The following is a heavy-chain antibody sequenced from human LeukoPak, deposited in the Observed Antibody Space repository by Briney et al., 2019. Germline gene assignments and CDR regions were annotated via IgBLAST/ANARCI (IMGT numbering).Heavy chain of an antibody. CDR2: MNPNSGNT. D-gene: IGHD5-18*01. CDR3: ARGLKEELCIDY. J-gene: IGHJ4*02. CDR1: GYTFTSYD. Sequence: GASVKVSCKASGYTFTSYDINWVRQATGRGLEWMGWMNPNSGNTGYAQKFQGRVTMTRNTSISTAYMELSSLRSEDTAVYYCARGLKEELCIDYWGQGTLVTVFS. V-gene: IGHV1-8*01.